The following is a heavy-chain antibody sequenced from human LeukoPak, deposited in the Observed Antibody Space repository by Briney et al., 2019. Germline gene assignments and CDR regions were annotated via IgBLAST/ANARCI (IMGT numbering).Heavy chain of an antibody. CDR1: GFTFSSCT. CDR2: ISSSTSYI. J-gene: IGHJ4*02. Sequence: PGGSLRLSCAASGFTFSSCTMNWVRQAPGKGLEWVSSISSSTSYIYYADSVKGRFTISRDNAKNSLYLQMNSLRAEDTALYYCARGSDYEYHFDYWGQGTLVTVFS. CDR3: ARGSDYEYHFDY. V-gene: IGHV3-21*01. D-gene: IGHD5-12*01.